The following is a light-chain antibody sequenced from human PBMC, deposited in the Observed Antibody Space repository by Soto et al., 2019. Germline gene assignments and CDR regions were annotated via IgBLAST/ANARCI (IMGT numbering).Light chain of an antibody. CDR3: QQRSNWPLT. CDR1: QSVSSY. CDR2: DAS. Sequence: TQSPSTLSASVGDRVTLFCRASQSVSSYFAWYQQKPGQAPNLLIYDASNRATGIPARFSGSGSGTDFTLTISSLEPEDFAVYYCQQRSNWPLTFGQGTRLEIK. V-gene: IGKV3-11*01. J-gene: IGKJ5*01.